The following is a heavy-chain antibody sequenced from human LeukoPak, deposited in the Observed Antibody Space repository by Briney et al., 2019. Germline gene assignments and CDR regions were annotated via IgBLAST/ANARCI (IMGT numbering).Heavy chain of an antibody. J-gene: IGHJ4*02. CDR1: GYSFTSYW. CDR3: ARGGRYFDWLLVGIDY. V-gene: IGHV5-51*01. Sequence: GESLKISCKGSGYSFTSYWIGWVRQMPGKGLEWMGIIYPGDSDTRCSPSFQGQVTISADKSISTAYLQWSSLKASDTAMYYCARGGRYFDWLLVGIDYWGQGTLVTVSS. CDR2: IYPGDSDT. D-gene: IGHD3-9*01.